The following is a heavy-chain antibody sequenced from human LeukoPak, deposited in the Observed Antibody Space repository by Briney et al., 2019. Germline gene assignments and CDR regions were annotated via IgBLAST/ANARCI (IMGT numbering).Heavy chain of an antibody. V-gene: IGHV1-3*01. CDR3: ATSGRCSGGSCYSVNWFDP. D-gene: IGHD2-15*01. Sequence: ASVKVSCKASGYTFTSYAMHWVRQAPGQRLEWMGWINAGNGNTKYSQKFQGRVTITRDTSASTAYMELSSLRSEDTAVYYCATSGRCSGGSCYSVNWFDPWGQGTLVTVSS. CDR2: INAGNGNT. CDR1: GYTFTSYA. J-gene: IGHJ5*02.